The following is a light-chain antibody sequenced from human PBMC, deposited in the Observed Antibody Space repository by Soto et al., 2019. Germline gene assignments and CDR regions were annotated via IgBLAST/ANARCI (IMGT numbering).Light chain of an antibody. CDR2: DTD. Sequence: QAVVTQEPSLTVSPGGTVTLTCASSTGAVTSGHYPYWFQQKPGQAPRTLIYDTDNKHSWTPARFSGSLLGGKAALTLSGVQPEDEAEHYCLRSYSGVVVFGGGTQVPVL. V-gene: IGLV7-46*01. CDR1: TGAVTSGHY. J-gene: IGLJ2*01. CDR3: LRSYSGVVV.